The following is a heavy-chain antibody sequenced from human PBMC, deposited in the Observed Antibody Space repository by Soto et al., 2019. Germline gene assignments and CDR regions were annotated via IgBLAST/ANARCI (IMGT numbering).Heavy chain of an antibody. D-gene: IGHD2-15*01. J-gene: IGHJ4*02. CDR2: IYHSGST. CDR1: SDFISTSTW. CDR3: ASSPGSLAGDY. V-gene: IGHV4-4*02. Sequence: QVQLLQSGPGLVKPSGTLSLTCGVSSDFISTSTWWSWVRQPPGRGLEWIGEIYHSGSTNYNPSLKSRVTISVDKTKNQFSLNLSSVTAADTAVYYCASSPGSLAGDYWGQGTLVTVSS.